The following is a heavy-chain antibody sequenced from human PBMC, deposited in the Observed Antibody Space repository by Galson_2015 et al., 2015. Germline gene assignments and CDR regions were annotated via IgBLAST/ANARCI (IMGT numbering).Heavy chain of an antibody. CDR1: GFTFSNAW. V-gene: IGHV3-15*01. J-gene: IGHJ6*02. D-gene: IGHD2-2*02. CDR3: TTATVCTSCYTDPFYYYGMDV. CDR2: IKSKTDGGTT. Sequence: SLRLSCAASGFTFSNAWMSWVRQAPGKGLEWVGRIKSKTDGGTTDYAAPVKGRFTISRDDSKNTLYLQMNSLKTEDTAVYYCTTATVCTSCYTDPFYYYGMDVWGQGTTVTVSS.